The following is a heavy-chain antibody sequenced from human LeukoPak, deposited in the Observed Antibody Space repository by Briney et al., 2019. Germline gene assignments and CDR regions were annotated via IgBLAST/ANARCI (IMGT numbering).Heavy chain of an antibody. CDR2: IRSNSGGT. V-gene: IGHV1-2*02. Sequence: GASVKVSCKTSGYTFTGYYLHWVRQAPGQGLEWMGCIRSNSGGTKNAQKFQGRVTMTRDTSISTAYMELNRLTSDDTAVYYCATYSNSTLQYYYGLDVWGQGTTVTV. CDR3: ATYSNSTLQYYYGLDV. D-gene: IGHD6-6*01. J-gene: IGHJ6*02. CDR1: GYTFTGYY.